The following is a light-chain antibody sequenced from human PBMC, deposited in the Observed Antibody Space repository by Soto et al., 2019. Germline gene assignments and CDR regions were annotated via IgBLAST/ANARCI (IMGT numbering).Light chain of an antibody. CDR2: AAS. Sequence: DIQVTQSPSSLSASLGDRVTITCRAHQAIGVYLAWFQQQPGKVPKLLIYAASALQSGVTSRFSGRGSGPDFTLTISSLQPEDIATYYCQKYNIAPLTFGGGTKVEI. CDR3: QKYNIAPLT. J-gene: IGKJ4*01. CDR1: QAIGVY. V-gene: IGKV1-27*01.